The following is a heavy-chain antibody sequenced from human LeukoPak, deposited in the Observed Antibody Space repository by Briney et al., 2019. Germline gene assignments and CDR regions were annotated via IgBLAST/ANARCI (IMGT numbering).Heavy chain of an antibody. CDR3: ARSGCSGGSCYSYYYYYYMDV. V-gene: IGHV4-39*01. D-gene: IGHD2-15*01. CDR2: IYYSGST. Sequence: SETLSLTCTVSGGSISSSSYYWGWIRQPPGKGLEWIGSIYYSGSTYYNPSLKSRVTISVDTSKNLFSLKLSSVTAADTAVYYCARSGCSGGSCYSYYYYYYMDVWGKGTTVTISS. J-gene: IGHJ6*03. CDR1: GGSISSSSYY.